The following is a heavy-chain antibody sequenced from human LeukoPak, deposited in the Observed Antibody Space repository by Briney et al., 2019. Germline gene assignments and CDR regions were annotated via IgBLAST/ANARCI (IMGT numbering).Heavy chain of an antibody. Sequence: PSETLSLTCIVSGYSISSGYYWGWIRQPPGKGLEWIGNIHHSGSTYYNPSLKSRVTISVDTSKNQLSLKLSSVTAADTAVYYCARHPLGYGDYVQYFQHWGQGTLVTVSS. D-gene: IGHD4-17*01. CDR2: IHHSGST. V-gene: IGHV4-38-2*02. J-gene: IGHJ1*01. CDR1: GYSISSGYY. CDR3: ARHPLGYGDYVQYFQH.